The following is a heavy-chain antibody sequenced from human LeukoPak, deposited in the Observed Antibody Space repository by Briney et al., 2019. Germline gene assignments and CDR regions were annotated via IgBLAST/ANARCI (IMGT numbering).Heavy chain of an antibody. CDR3: AREEYSSSSGKDY. J-gene: IGHJ4*02. CDR2: ISSSSSTI. V-gene: IGHV3-48*01. CDR1: GFTFSSYS. D-gene: IGHD6-6*01. Sequence: GGSLRLSCAASGFTFSSYSMNWVRQAPGKGLEWVSYISSSSSTIYYADSVKGRFTISRDNAKNSLYLQMNSLRAEDTAVYYCAREEYSSSSGKDYWGQGTLVTVSS.